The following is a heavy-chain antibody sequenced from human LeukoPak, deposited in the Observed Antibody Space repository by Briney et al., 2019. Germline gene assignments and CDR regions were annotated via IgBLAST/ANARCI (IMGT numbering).Heavy chain of an antibody. J-gene: IGHJ6*03. V-gene: IGHV4-59*01. CDR3: ASFGVPAALDYYYMDV. D-gene: IGHD2-2*01. CDR1: GGSISSYY. Sequence: SETLSLTCTVSGGSISSYYWSWIRQPPGKGLEWIGYIYYSGSTNYNHSLKSRVTISVDTSKNQFSLKLSSVTAADTAVYYCASFGVPAALDYYYMDVWGKGTTVTVSS. CDR2: IYYSGST.